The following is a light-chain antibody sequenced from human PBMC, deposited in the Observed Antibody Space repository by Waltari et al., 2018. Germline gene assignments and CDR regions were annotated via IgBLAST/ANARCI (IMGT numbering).Light chain of an antibody. CDR2: DAS. CDR1: QSISSW. V-gene: IGKV1-5*01. J-gene: IGKJ2*02. Sequence: DIQMTQSPSTLSASGGDRVTITCRAMQSISSWLAWDQQKPGKAPKLLIYDASSLESGVPSRFSGSGSGTEFTLTISSLQPDDFATYYCQQYNSYSPCTFGQGTKLEIK. CDR3: QQYNSYSPCT.